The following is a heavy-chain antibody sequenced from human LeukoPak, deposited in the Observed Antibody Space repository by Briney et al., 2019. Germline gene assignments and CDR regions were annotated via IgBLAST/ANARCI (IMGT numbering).Heavy chain of an antibody. D-gene: IGHD3-10*01. CDR1: GYSISSGYY. CDR2: IFHSGST. Sequence: SETLSLTCAVSGYSISSGYYWGWSRQPPGKGLEGIGRIFHSGSTYYNPSLKSRVNMSVDTSKNQISLKLSSVTAADTAVYYCARASGSYGSGSYYYYGMDVWGKGTTVTVSS. J-gene: IGHJ6*04. CDR3: ARASGSYGSGSYYYYGMDV. V-gene: IGHV4-38-2*01.